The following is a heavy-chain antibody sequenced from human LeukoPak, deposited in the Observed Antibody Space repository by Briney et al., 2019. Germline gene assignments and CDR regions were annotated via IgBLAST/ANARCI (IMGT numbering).Heavy chain of an antibody. V-gene: IGHV4-34*01. Sequence: SETLSLTCAVYGGSFSGFYWTWIRQPPGKGLEWIGEINHSGSTNYNPSLKSRVTISVDTSKNQFSLKLSSVTAADTAVYYCARRLRFYYYYMDVWGKGTTVTVSS. CDR3: ARRLRFYYYYMDV. J-gene: IGHJ6*03. D-gene: IGHD5-12*01. CDR1: GGSFSGFY. CDR2: INHSGST.